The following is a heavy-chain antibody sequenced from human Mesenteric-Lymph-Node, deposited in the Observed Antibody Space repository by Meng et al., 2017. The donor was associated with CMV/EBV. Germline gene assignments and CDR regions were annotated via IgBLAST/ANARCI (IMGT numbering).Heavy chain of an antibody. D-gene: IGHD5-12*01. CDR1: GFTFSSYS. Sequence: GESLKISCAASGFTFSSYSMNWVRQAPGKGLEWVCGINWNGGSTRYADSVKGRFSISRDNAGNALYLQMHSLTAEDTALYYCARTYAGYDFTPFDYWGHGALVTVSS. CDR2: INWNGGST. CDR3: ARTYAGYDFTPFDY. J-gene: IGHJ4*01. V-gene: IGHV3-20*04.